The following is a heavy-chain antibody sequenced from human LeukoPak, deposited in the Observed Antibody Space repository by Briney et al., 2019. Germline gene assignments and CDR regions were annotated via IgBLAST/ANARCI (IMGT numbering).Heavy chain of an antibody. CDR2: IYRSGST. D-gene: IGHD6-19*01. Sequence: LETPSPTRTVSCYSLSNGFYWVWQRPPPGRGGVWIGNIYRSGSTSYNPSLKSRVTISVDTSKNQFSLKVNSVTAADTAVYYCARRHSSGWFYYWGQGTLVTVSS. J-gene: IGHJ4*02. CDR1: CYSLSNGFY. V-gene: IGHV4-38-2*02. CDR3: ARRHSSGWFYY.